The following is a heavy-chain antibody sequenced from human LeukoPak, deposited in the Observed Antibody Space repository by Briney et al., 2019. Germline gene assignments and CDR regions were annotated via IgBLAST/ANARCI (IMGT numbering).Heavy chain of an antibody. Sequence: GESLKISCKGSGYSFTSYWIGWVRQMPGKGLEWMGIICPDDSDTRYSPSFQGQVTISADKSISTAYLQWSSLKASDTAMYYCARRRYYYHSSGYYYDLFDYWGQGTLVTVSS. CDR1: GYSFTSYW. CDR3: ARRRYYYHSSGYYYDLFDY. CDR2: ICPDDSDT. J-gene: IGHJ4*02. V-gene: IGHV5-51*01. D-gene: IGHD3-22*01.